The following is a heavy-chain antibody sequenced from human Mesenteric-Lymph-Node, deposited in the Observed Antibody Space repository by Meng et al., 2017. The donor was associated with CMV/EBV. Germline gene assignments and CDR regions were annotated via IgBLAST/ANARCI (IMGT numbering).Heavy chain of an antibody. Sequence: SETLSLTCAVYGGSFSGYYWSWIRQPPGKGLEWIGEINHSGSTNYNPSLKSRVTISVDTSKNQFSLKLSSVTAADTVVYYCARGIKYQLLYYGMDVWGQGTTVTVSS. CDR1: GGSFSGYY. CDR3: ARGIKYQLLYYGMDV. J-gene: IGHJ6*02. V-gene: IGHV4-34*01. CDR2: INHSGST. D-gene: IGHD2-2*01.